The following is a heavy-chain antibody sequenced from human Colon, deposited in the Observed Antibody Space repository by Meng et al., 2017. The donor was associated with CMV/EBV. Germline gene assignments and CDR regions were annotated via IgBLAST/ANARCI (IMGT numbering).Heavy chain of an antibody. CDR3: LTRPRDSDFHF. J-gene: IGHJ4*02. V-gene: IGHV3-15*06. D-gene: IGHD4-11*01. CDR2: IKTKDEGDTT. CDR1: GFTFRTAW. Sequence: GGSLKISCEGSGFTFRTAWMNWVRQAPGKGLEWVGRIKTKDEGDTTTYAEPVKGRFTMSRDDSQNTVYLQMNSLTSEDTGVYYCLTRPRDSDFHFWGQGTLVTVSS.